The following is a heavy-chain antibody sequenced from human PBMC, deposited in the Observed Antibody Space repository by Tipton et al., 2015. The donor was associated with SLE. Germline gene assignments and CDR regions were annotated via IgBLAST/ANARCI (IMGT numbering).Heavy chain of an antibody. CDR3: ARELAGGFDY. D-gene: IGHD3-10*01. CDR1: GGSISSSSYY. V-gene: IGHV4-39*07. J-gene: IGHJ4*02. Sequence: LRLSCTVSGGSISSSSYYWGWIRQPPGKGLEWIGKIYYSGSTYYNPSLKSRVTISVDTSKNQFSLKLSSVTAADTAVYYCARELAGGFDYWGQGTLVTVSS. CDR2: IYYSGST.